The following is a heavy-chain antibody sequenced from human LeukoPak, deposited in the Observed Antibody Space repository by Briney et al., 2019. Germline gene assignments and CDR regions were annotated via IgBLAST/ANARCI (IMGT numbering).Heavy chain of an antibody. CDR3: ARSEPFGDLDY. CDR1: GGSISSYY. V-gene: IGHV4-59*12. Sequence: SETLSLTCTVSGGSISSYYWSWIRQPPGKGLEWIGYIYYSGSTYYNPSLKSRVTISVDTSKNQFSLKLSSVTAADTAVYYCARSEPFGDLDYWGQGTLVTVSS. D-gene: IGHD3-10*01. CDR2: IYYSGST. J-gene: IGHJ4*02.